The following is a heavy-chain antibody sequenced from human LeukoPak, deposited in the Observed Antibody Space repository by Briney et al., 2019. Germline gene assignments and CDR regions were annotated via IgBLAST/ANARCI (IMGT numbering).Heavy chain of an antibody. V-gene: IGHV1-2*02. CDR2: INPNNDDT. CDR3: VGIYRGPDY. Sequence: ASVKVSCKPSGYTFIHHYIHWVRQAPGQGLEWMGWINPNNDDTNYAEKFQGRVTMTTDTSISTVYMELTRLRSDDTAMYYCVGIYRGPDYWGQGTLVTVSS. CDR1: GYTFIHHY. D-gene: IGHD3-10*01. J-gene: IGHJ4*02.